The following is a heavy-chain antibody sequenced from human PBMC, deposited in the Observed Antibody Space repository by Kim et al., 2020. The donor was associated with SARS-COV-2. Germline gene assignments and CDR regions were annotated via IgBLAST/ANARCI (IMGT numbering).Heavy chain of an antibody. CDR3: AREYCSSTSCYNSDAFDI. D-gene: IGHD2-2*02. V-gene: IGHV3-74*01. Sequence: KGRLTISRDKAKNTLYLQMNSLRAEDTAVYYCAREYCSSTSCYNSDAFDIWGQGTMVTVSS. J-gene: IGHJ3*02.